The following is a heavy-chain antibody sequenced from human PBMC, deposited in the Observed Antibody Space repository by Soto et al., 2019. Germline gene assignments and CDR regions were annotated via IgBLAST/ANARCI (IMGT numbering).Heavy chain of an antibody. V-gene: IGHV4-59*01. CDR2: IYYSGST. Sequence: PSETLSLTCTVSGGSISSYYWSWIRQPPGKGLEWIGYIYYSGSTNYNPSLKSRVTISVDTSKNQFPLKLSSVTAADTAVYYCARAYSSSCYSFDYWGQGTLVTVSS. J-gene: IGHJ4*02. CDR3: ARAYSSSCYSFDY. D-gene: IGHD6-13*01. CDR1: GGSISSYY.